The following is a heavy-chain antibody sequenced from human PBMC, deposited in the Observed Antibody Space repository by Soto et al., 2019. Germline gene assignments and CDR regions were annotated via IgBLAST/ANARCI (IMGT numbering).Heavy chain of an antibody. J-gene: IGHJ4*02. CDR3: ASGGVTSVAQFDY. D-gene: IGHD3-16*01. CDR2: IGAAGDT. Sequence: EVQLVESGGGLVQPGGSLRLSCAASGFTFSNYAMHCVRQPTGKGLEWASGIGAAGDTYYPGSVKGRFTISRENAKNSLYLQMNSLRAGDTAVYYCASGGVTSVAQFDYWGQGTLVTVSS. CDR1: GFTFSNYA. V-gene: IGHV3-13*01.